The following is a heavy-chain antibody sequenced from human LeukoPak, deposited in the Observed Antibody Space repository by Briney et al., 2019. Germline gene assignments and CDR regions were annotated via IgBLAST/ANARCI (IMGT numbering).Heavy chain of an antibody. V-gene: IGHV1-2*02. D-gene: IGHD6-19*01. J-gene: IGHJ3*02. CDR3: ARVDRSGYAFDI. CDR1: GYTFSGYY. CDR2: INPNSGGT. Sequence: GASVKVSCKASGYTFSGYYMHWVRQAPGQGLEWVGWINPNSGGTNYAQKFQGRVTMTRDTSISTAYMELSRLRSDDTAVYYCARVDRSGYAFDIWGQGTMVTVSS.